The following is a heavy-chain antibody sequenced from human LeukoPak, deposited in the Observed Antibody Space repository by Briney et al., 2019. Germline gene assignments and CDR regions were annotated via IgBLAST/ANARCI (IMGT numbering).Heavy chain of an antibody. Sequence: PGGSLRLSCAASGLTFSSYAMSWVRQAPGKGLEWVSAISGSGGSTYYADSVKGRFTISRDNSKNTLYLQMNSLRAEDTTVYYCAKWAWDYGDYGVIDYWGQGTLVTVSS. D-gene: IGHD4-17*01. CDR1: GLTFSSYA. CDR2: ISGSGGST. J-gene: IGHJ4*02. CDR3: AKWAWDYGDYGVIDY. V-gene: IGHV3-23*01.